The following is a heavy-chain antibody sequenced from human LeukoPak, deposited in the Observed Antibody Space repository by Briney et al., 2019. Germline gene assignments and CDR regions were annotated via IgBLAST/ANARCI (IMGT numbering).Heavy chain of an antibody. Sequence: GGSLRLSCAASGFTFDDYAMHWVRHAPGKGLEWVSGISWNSGSIGYADSVKGRFTISRDNAKNSLYLQMNSLRAEDTALYYCAKDIGSSGYTYYFDYWGQGTLVTVSS. V-gene: IGHV3-9*01. D-gene: IGHD3-22*01. CDR3: AKDIGSSGYTYYFDY. CDR2: ISWNSGSI. CDR1: GFTFDDYA. J-gene: IGHJ4*02.